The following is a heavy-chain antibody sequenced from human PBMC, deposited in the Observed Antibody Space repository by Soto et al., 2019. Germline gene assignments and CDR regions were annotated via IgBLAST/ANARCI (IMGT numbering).Heavy chain of an antibody. CDR2: IKSKTDGGTI. V-gene: IGHV3-15*07. D-gene: IGHD4-17*01. J-gene: IGHJ4*02. Sequence: EVQLVESGGGLVKPGGSLRLSCAASGFTFSNAWMNWVRQAPGKGLEWVGRIKSKTDGGTIDYAAPVKGRFSISRDDSANTLYLQMNSLKTEDTAVYYCTTDTVLTSGGGYFDHWGQGTLVTVSS. CDR3: TTDTVLTSGGGYFDH. CDR1: GFTFSNAW.